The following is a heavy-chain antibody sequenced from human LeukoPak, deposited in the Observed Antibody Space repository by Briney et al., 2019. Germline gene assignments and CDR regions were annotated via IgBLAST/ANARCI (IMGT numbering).Heavy chain of an antibody. CDR3: ARDGRLRGYYYMDV. CDR1: GYNFISYY. Sequence: ASVKVSCKASGYNFISYYMHWVRQAPGQGLEWMGIINPSGGSTSYAQKFQDRVTMTRDTSTSTVYMELSSLKSDDTAVYYCARDGRLRGYYYMDVWGKGTTVTVSS. V-gene: IGHV1-46*01. CDR2: INPSGGST. J-gene: IGHJ6*03.